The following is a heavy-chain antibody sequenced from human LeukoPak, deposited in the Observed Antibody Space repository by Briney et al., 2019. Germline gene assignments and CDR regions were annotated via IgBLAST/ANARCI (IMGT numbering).Heavy chain of an antibody. Sequence: PSETLSLTCTVSGGSISSYYWSWIRQPPGKGLEWIGYIYYSGSTNYNPSLKSRVTISVDTSKNQFSLKLSSVTAADTAVYYCARDGYDSSGYYFGYWGQGTLVTVSS. CDR1: GGSISSYY. V-gene: IGHV4-59*01. D-gene: IGHD3-22*01. CDR2: IYYSGST. J-gene: IGHJ4*02. CDR3: ARDGYDSSGYYFGY.